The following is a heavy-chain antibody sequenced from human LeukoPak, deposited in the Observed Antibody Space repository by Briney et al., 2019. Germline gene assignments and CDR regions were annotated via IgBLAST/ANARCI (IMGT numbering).Heavy chain of an antibody. D-gene: IGHD6-19*01. Sequence: PGRSLRLSCAAYGFIFSTYAMHWVRQAPGKGLEWVAILSSDGSTKYYADSVRGRFTISGDNSRKTVYLQMNSLRPEDTAVYYCARAGDSSGSPNYYYYGKDVWGQGTTVTVSS. CDR2: LSSDGSTK. CDR3: ARAGDSSGSPNYYYYGKDV. V-gene: IGHV3-30-3*01. J-gene: IGHJ6*02. CDR1: GFIFSTYA.